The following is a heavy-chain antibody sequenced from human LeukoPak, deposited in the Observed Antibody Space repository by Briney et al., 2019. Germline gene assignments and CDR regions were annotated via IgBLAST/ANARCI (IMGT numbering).Heavy chain of an antibody. D-gene: IGHD5-24*01. Sequence: GGSLRLSCAASGFIVSSNYMSWVRQAPGKGLEWVSVINSGGSTYHADSVKGRFTISRDNSKNTLYLQMNGLRAEDTAVYYCARGHRADGYSYGPYYFDYWGQGTLVTVSS. V-gene: IGHV3-53*01. CDR3: ARGHRADGYSYGPYYFDY. J-gene: IGHJ4*02. CDR2: INSGGST. CDR1: GFIVSSNY.